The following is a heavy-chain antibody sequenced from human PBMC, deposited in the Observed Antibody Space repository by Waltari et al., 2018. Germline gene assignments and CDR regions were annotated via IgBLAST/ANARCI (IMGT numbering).Heavy chain of an antibody. CDR3: AKSIVFSGGYLSGMDV. D-gene: IGHD3-10*01. CDR2: ISWNSGSI. J-gene: IGHJ6*02. V-gene: IGHV3-9*01. CDR1: GFTFDDYA. Sequence: EVQLVESGGGLVQPGRSLRLSCAASGFTFDDYAMDWVRQAPGKGLEWVSGISWNSGSIGYADSVKGRFTIARDNAKNSLYLQMNSLRPEDTALYYCAKSIVFSGGYLSGMDVWGQGTTVTVSS.